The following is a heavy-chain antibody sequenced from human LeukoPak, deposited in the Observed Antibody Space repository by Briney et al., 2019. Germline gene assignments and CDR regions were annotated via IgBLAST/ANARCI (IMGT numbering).Heavy chain of an antibody. CDR3: ARVGCSGGSCYSGRGPFDP. J-gene: IGHJ5*02. V-gene: IGHV3-7*01. CDR1: GFTFSSYW. D-gene: IGHD2-15*01. Sequence: GGSLRPSCAASGFTFSSYWMSWVRQAPGKGLEWVANIKQDGSEKYYVDSVKGRFTISRDNAKNSLHLQMDSLRAEDTAVYYCARVGCSGGSCYSGRGPFDPWGQGTLVTVSS. CDR2: IKQDGSEK.